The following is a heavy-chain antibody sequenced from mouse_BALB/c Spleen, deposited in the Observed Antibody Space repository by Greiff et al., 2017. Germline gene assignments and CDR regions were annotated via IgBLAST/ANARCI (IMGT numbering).Heavy chain of an antibody. D-gene: IGHD1-1*01. CDR3: ARGPTVEGLDY. CDR2: INPSNGRT. J-gene: IGHJ2*01. CDR1: GYTFTSYW. Sequence: QVQLQQPGAELVKPGASVKLSCKASGYTFTSYWMHWVKQRPGQGLEWIGEINPSNGRTNYNEKFKSKATLTVDKSSSTAYMQLSSLTSEDSAVYYCARGPTVEGLDYGGRGATLTVSS. V-gene: IGHV1S81*02.